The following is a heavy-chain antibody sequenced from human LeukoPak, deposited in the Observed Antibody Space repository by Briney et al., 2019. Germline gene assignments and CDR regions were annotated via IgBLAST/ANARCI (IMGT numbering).Heavy chain of an antibody. CDR2: ISGDGGSA. V-gene: IGHV3-43*02. CDR1: GMTFDDYA. CDR3: AKGFSVLASNLYYYYYGMDV. J-gene: IGHJ6*02. Sequence: PGGSLRLSCAASGMTFDDYAMHWVRRAPGKGLGWVSLISGDGGSAYYADSVKGRFTIARDNIKNSLYLQMNNLRTEDTALYFCAKGFSVLASNLYYYYYGMDVWGQGTTVTVSS. D-gene: IGHD3-3*01.